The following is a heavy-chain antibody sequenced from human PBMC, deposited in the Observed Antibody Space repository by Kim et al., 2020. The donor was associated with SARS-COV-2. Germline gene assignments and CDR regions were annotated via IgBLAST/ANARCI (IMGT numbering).Heavy chain of an antibody. CDR2: SSSGTTT. CDR3: TARLDF. V-gene: IGHV3-48*03. J-gene: IGHJ4*02. Sequence: SSSGTTTYDTDSVKGRFTISRDKAKNSVYLQMNSLRAEDTAVYYCTARLDFWGQGALVIVSS.